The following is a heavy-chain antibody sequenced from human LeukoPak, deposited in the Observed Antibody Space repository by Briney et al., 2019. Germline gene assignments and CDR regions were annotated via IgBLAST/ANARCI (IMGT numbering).Heavy chain of an antibody. D-gene: IGHD3-16*02. CDR3: ARGMMITFGGVIVHDY. Sequence: ASVRVSCKASGYTITGYYMHWVRQATGQGLEWMGWMNPNSGNTGYAQKFQGRVTMTRNTSISTAYMELSSLRSEDTAVYYCARGMMITFGGVIVHDYWGQGTLVTVSS. CDR2: MNPNSGNT. V-gene: IGHV1-8*02. CDR1: GYTITGYY. J-gene: IGHJ4*02.